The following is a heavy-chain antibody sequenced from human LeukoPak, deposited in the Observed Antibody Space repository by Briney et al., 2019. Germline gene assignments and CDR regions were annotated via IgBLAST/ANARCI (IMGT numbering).Heavy chain of an antibody. D-gene: IGHD1-26*01. Sequence: PGGTLRLSCAASGFTFSSYGMSWVRQAPGKGLEWVSAISGSGGSTYYAGSVKGRFTISRDNSKNTLYLQINSLRSEDTAVYYCAREVVGPTDYAFDIWGQGTMVTVSS. CDR3: AREVVGPTDYAFDI. J-gene: IGHJ3*02. CDR2: ISGSGGST. V-gene: IGHV3-23*01. CDR1: GFTFSSYG.